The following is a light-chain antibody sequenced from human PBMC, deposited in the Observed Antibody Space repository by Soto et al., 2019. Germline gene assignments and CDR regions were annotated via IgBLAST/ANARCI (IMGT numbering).Light chain of an antibody. CDR1: SSDVGGYNY. CDR3: SSYTSSSTPYV. CDR2: EVS. Sequence: QSVLTQPASVSGSPGQSITISCTGTSSDVGGYNYVSWYQQHPGKAPKLMIYEVSNRPSGVSNRFSGSKSGNTASLTISGLQAEDEADYYCSSYTSSSTPYVFGTGTRSP. V-gene: IGLV2-14*01. J-gene: IGLJ1*01.